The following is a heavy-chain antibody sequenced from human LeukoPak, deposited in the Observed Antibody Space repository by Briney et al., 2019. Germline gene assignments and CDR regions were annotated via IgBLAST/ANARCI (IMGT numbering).Heavy chain of an antibody. CDR3: ANFGCSSTSCLDY. D-gene: IGHD2-2*01. CDR1: GFAFSSYA. V-gene: IGHV3-23*01. CDR2: ISGRGDST. J-gene: IGHJ4*02. Sequence: GGSLRLSCAASGFAFSSYAMSWVRQAPGKGLEWVSAISGRGDSTYYADSVKGRFTISRDNSKNTLYLQMNSLRAEDTAVYYCANFGCSSTSCLDYWGQGTLVTVSS.